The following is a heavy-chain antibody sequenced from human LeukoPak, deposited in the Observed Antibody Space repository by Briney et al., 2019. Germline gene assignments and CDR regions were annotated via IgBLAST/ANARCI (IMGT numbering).Heavy chain of an antibody. D-gene: IGHD5-24*01. CDR2: ISSSGSTI. CDR3: ARYGIEMATNRIDY. J-gene: IGHJ4*02. V-gene: IGHV3-11*04. Sequence: GGSLRLSCAASGFTFSDYYMSWIRQAPGKGLEWVSYISSSGSTIYYADSVKGRFTISRDNAKNSLYLQMNSLRTEDTAAYYCARYGIEMATNRIDYWGQGTLVTVSS. CDR1: GFTFSDYY.